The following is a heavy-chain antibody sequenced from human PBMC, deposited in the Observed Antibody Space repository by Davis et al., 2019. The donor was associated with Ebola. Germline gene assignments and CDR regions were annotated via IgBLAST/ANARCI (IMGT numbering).Heavy chain of an antibody. CDR2: ISYSGST. CDR3: ARKQLDGYYFDY. Sequence: SETLSLTCTVSGGSISSGGYYWSWIRQHPGKGLEWIGYISYSGSTNCNPSLKSRVTISVDTSENQFSLKLSSVTAADTAVYYCARKQLDGYYFDYWGQGTLVTVSS. J-gene: IGHJ4*02. D-gene: IGHD6-13*01. V-gene: IGHV4-61*08. CDR1: GGSISSGGYY.